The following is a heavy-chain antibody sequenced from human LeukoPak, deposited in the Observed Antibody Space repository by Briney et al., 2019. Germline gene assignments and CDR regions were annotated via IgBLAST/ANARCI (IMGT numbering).Heavy chain of an antibody. V-gene: IGHV3-30*18. J-gene: IGHJ4*02. CDR2: ISYDGGAE. Sequence: GGSLRLSCLGSGFTFSNYGMHWVRQAPGKGLEWVAVISYDGGAEYFADSVKGRFTISRDNPKNTLYLQMNSLRAEDTAVYYCAKDRPLYSGSQHFDFWGQGTLVTVSP. CDR1: GFTFSNYG. D-gene: IGHD1-26*01. CDR3: AKDRPLYSGSQHFDF.